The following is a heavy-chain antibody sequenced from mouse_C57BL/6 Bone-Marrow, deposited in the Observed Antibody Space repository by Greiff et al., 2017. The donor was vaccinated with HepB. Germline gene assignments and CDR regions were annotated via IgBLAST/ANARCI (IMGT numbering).Heavy chain of an antibody. V-gene: IGHV1-4*01. CDR1: GYTFTSYT. Sequence: QVQLQQSGAELARPGASVKMSCKASGYTFTSYTMHWVKQRPGQGLEWIGYINPSSGYTKYNQKFKDKATLTADKSSITAYMQLSSLTSENSAVYYGSRFTTVVGGDYWGQGTTLTVSS. CDR3: SRFTTVVGGDY. J-gene: IGHJ2*01. D-gene: IGHD1-1*01. CDR2: INPSSGYT.